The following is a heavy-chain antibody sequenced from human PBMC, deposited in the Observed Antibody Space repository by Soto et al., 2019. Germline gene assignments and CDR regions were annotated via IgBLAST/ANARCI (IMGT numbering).Heavy chain of an antibody. Sequence: ASVKVSCKVSGYTFTSYGISWVRQAPGQGLEWMGWISAYNGNTNYAQKLQGRVTMTTDTSTSTAYMELRSLRSDDTAVYYCAREDTITIFGVVMTTPIDYWGQGTLVTVSS. J-gene: IGHJ4*02. D-gene: IGHD3-3*01. V-gene: IGHV1-18*04. CDR1: GYTFTSYG. CDR3: AREDTITIFGVVMTTPIDY. CDR2: ISAYNGNT.